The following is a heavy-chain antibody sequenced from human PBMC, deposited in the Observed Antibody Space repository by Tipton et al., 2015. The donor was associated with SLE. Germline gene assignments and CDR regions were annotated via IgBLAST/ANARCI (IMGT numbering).Heavy chain of an antibody. D-gene: IGHD4-23*01. CDR3: AREGIYGGNGDFDL. Sequence: TLSLTCTVSGGSISSHYWSWIRQPPGKGLEWIGYIYYSGSTNYNPSLKSRVTISVDTSKNQFSLKLSSVTAADTAVYYCAREGIYGGNGDFDLWGRCTLVTVSS. J-gene: IGHJ2*01. CDR2: IYYSGST. V-gene: IGHV4-59*11. CDR1: GGSISSHY.